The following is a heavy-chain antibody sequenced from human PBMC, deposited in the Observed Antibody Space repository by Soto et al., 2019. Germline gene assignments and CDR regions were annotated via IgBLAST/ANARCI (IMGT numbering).Heavy chain of an antibody. D-gene: IGHD1-26*01. CDR1: GDTFSSYT. J-gene: IGHJ3*02. CDR2: IIPILDIE. Sequence: QVQLVQSGAEVKKPGSSVKVSCKASGDTFSSYTISWVRQAPGQGLEWMGRIIPILDIENYAQKFQGRVTITAYKSTSTAYMELSSLRSEDTAVYYCAAGGHGAFDIWGQGTMVTVSS. CDR3: AAGGHGAFDI. V-gene: IGHV1-69*02.